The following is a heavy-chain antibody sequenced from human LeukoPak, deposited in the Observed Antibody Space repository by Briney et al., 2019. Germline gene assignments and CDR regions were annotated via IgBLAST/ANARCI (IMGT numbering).Heavy chain of an antibody. CDR3: AQVRVTSSRNVFNM. CDR1: GFTFSNNW. CDR2: IIGDGRIT. J-gene: IGHJ3*02. Sequence: GGSLRLSCAAAGFTFSNNWMHWVRQPPGKVLVWVSRIIGDGRITEYADAVKGRFTISRDNDKNTHYLQMNSLRAEDTAVYYCAQVRVTSSRNVFNMWGQGTMVTVSS. V-gene: IGHV3-74*03. D-gene: IGHD6-13*01.